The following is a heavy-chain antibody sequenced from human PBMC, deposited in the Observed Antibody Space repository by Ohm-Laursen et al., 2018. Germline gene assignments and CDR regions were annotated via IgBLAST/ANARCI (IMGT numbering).Heavy chain of an antibody. CDR1: GGSISSYY. V-gene: IGHV4-4*07. Sequence: SQTLSLTCTVSGGSISSYYWNWLRQPAGKGLEWIGRIYTSGSTNYNPSLKSRATISVDTSKNQFSLKLSSVTAADTAVYYCARGFSGWWGRIDYWGQGILVTVSS. CDR2: IYTSGST. D-gene: IGHD6-19*01. CDR3: ARGFSGWWGRIDY. J-gene: IGHJ4*02.